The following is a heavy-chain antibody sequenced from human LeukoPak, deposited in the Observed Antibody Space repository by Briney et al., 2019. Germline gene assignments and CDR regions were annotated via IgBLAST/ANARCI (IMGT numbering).Heavy chain of an antibody. CDR3: AHLYPAMVALTRSWFDP. D-gene: IGHD5-18*01. CDR2: INHSGST. V-gene: IGHV4-34*01. CDR1: GGSFSGYY. Sequence: NPSETLSLTCAVYGGSFSGYYWSWIRQPPGKGLEWIGEINHSGSTNYNPSLKSRVTISVDTSKNQFSLKLSSVTAADTAVYYCAHLYPAMVALTRSWFDPWGQGTLVTVSS. J-gene: IGHJ5*02.